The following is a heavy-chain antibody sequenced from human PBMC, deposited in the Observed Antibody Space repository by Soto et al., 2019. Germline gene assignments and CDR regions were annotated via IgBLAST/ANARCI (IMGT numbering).Heavy chain of an antibody. CDR2: INHSGST. D-gene: IGHD5-18*01. J-gene: IGHJ5*02. CDR3: ARGIQLWSEGEHWFDP. V-gene: IGHV4-34*01. CDR1: GGSFSGYY. Sequence: SDTLSLTCAVYGGSFSGYYWSWIRQPPGKGLEWIGEINHSGSTNYNPSLKSRVTISVNTSKNQFSLKLSSVTAADTAVYYCARGIQLWSEGEHWFDPWGQGTLVTVS.